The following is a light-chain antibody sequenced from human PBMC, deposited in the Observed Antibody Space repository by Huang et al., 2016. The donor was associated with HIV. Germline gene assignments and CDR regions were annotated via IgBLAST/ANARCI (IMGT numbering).Light chain of an antibody. CDR3: HQYGTLPAT. Sequence: EIVLTQSPATLSLSPGGRAPLSCGASLSVSGSYLAWYQQKPGLAPRLLIYDASSRATGVPNRFSGSGSGKDFTLTISRLEPEDFAVYYCHQYGTLPATFGQGTRVEIK. CDR1: LSVSGSY. CDR2: DAS. V-gene: IGKV3D-20*01. J-gene: IGKJ1*01.